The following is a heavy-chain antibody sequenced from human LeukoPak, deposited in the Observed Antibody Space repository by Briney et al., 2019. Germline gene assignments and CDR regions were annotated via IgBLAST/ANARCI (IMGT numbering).Heavy chain of an antibody. CDR3: ARGNLSGYYDSSGYYYYY. V-gene: IGHV4-38-2*02. CDR1: GYSISSGYY. J-gene: IGHJ4*02. CDR2: IYHSGST. D-gene: IGHD3-22*01. Sequence: SETLSLTCTVSGYSISSGYYWGWIRQPPGKGLEWIGSIYHSGSTYYNPSLKSRVTISVDTSKNQFSLKLSSVTAADTAVYYCARGNLSGYYDSSGYYYYYWGQGTLVTVSS.